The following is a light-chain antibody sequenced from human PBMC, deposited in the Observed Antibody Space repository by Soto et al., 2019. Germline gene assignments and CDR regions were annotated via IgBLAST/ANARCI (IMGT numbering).Light chain of an antibody. CDR2: GNS. J-gene: IGLJ2*01. CDR1: SSNIGAGYD. V-gene: IGLV1-40*01. CDR3: QSYDSSLSGHVV. Sequence: QSVLTQPHSVSGAPGQRVTISCTGSSSNIGAGYDVHWYQQLPGTTPKLLIYGNSNRPSGVPDRFSGSKSGTTASLAITGLQAEDEADYYGQSYDSSLSGHVVFGGGTQLTVL.